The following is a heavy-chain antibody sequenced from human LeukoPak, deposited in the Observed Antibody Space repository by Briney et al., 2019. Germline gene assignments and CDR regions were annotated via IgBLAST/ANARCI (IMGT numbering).Heavy chain of an antibody. J-gene: IGHJ4*02. V-gene: IGHV4-59*01. Sequence: PSETLSLACTVSSGSISTYYWSWIRQPPGKRLEWIGFIHYTGSTNYNPSLKSRVTISVDTSKNQFSLKLNSVTAADTAVYFCARSSGSRYYIDYWGQGTLVTVSS. CDR1: SGSISTYY. CDR2: IHYTGST. D-gene: IGHD1-26*01. CDR3: ARSSGSRYYIDY.